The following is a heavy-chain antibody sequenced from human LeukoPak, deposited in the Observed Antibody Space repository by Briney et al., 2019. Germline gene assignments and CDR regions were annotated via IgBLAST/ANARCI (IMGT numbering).Heavy chain of an antibody. V-gene: IGHV4-30-2*01. CDR3: ARDRSEVVPFATQIDS. Sequence: SETLSLTCTVSGVSISSGGNYWSWIRQAPGKGLEWIGCFYRSGSTYYNPSLKSRLTISADRSKNQFSLKLRSVTAADTAVYYCARDRSEVVPFATQIDSWSQGTLVTVSS. CDR1: GVSISSGGNY. D-gene: IGHD2-2*01. CDR2: FYRSGST. J-gene: IGHJ4*02.